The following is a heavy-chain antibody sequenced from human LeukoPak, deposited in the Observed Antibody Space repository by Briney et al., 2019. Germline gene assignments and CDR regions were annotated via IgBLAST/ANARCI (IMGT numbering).Heavy chain of an antibody. CDR1: GFTFSSYG. CDR3: MGGRGWLPEN. V-gene: IGHV3-7*01. CDR2: IKQDGTET. J-gene: IGHJ4*02. D-gene: IGHD3-22*01. Sequence: GGSLRLSCAASGFTFSSYGMHWVRQAPGKGLEWVAIIKQDGTETFYVDSVKGRFTISRDNVKNSLYLQMNSLRIEDAAVYYCMGGRGWLPENWGQGTLVTVSS.